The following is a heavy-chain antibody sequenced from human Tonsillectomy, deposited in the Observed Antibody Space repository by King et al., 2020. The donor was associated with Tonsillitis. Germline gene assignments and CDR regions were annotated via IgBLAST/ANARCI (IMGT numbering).Heavy chain of an antibody. D-gene: IGHD1-26*01. V-gene: IGHV4-30-2*01. CDR3: ARGRSHYIWDLDL. Sequence: QLQESGSGLVKPSQTLSLTCAVSGGSISSGGYSWSWIRQPPGKGLEWIGYIYHSGSTYYNPSLKSRVTISVDRSKNQFSLKLSSVTAADTAVYYCARGRSHYIWDLDLWGRGTLVTVSS. CDR1: GGSISSGGYS. CDR2: IYHSGST. J-gene: IGHJ2*01.